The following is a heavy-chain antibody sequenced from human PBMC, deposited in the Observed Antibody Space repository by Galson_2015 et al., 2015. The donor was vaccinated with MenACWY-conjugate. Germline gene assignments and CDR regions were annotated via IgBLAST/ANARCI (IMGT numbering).Heavy chain of an antibody. CDR3: AKFIVGTTLHAFDI. J-gene: IGHJ3*02. V-gene: IGHV3-23*01. CDR1: RFTFSSYA. CDR2: ISGGGLEWVSAGST. D-gene: IGHD1-26*01. Sequence: SLRLSCAASRFTFSSYAMSWVRQGPGKGLEWVSTISGGGLEWVSAGSTYYAESVRGRVTISRDNSKNTLYLQMNSLRAEDTAVYYCAKFIVGTTLHAFDIWGQGTMVTVSS.